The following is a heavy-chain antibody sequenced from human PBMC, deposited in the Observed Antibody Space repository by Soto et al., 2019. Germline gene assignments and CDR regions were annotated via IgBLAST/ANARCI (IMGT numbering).Heavy chain of an antibody. CDR2: INHSGST. CDR3: ARRFMVRRVTHSKKNWYFDL. D-gene: IGHD3-10*01. Sequence: PSETLSLTCAVYGGSFSGYYWSWIRQPPGKGLEWIGEINHSGSTNYNPSLKSRVTISVDTSKNQFSLKLSSVTAADTAVYYCARRFMVRRVTHSKKNWYFDLWGRGTLVT. CDR1: GGSFSGYY. V-gene: IGHV4-34*01. J-gene: IGHJ2*01.